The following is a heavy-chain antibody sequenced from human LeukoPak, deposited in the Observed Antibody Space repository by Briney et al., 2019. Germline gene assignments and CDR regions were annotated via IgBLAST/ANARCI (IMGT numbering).Heavy chain of an antibody. CDR3: ARSISMYYDFWSGPYAFDI. J-gene: IGHJ3*02. CDR2: IYHSGST. D-gene: IGHD3-3*01. CDR1: GYSISSGYY. Sequence: PSETLSLTCTVSGYSISSGYYWGWIRQPPGKGLEWIGSIYHSGSTYYNPSLKSRVTISVDTSKNQFSLKLSSVTAADTAVYYCARSISMYYDFWSGPYAFDIWGQGTMVTVSS. V-gene: IGHV4-38-2*02.